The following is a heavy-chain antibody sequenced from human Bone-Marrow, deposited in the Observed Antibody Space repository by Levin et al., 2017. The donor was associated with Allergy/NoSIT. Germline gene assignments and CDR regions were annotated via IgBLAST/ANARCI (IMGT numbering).Heavy chain of an antibody. CDR1: GFTFDMYA. CDR3: ADFVDYGDK. J-gene: IGHJ4*02. V-gene: IGHV3-23*01. Sequence: SCVASGFTFDMYAMSWVRQAPGRGLEWVSGIFASGGHTYYADFAKGRFTISRDNSKNTLYLQMNKLRAEDTAIYYCADFVDYGDKWGQGTLVTVSS. D-gene: IGHD3-3*01. CDR2: IFASGGHT.